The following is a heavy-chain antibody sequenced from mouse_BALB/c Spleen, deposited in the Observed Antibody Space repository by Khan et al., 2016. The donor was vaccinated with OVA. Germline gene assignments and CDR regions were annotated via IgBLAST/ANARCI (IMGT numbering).Heavy chain of an antibody. V-gene: IGHV5-6*01. Sequence: EVELVESGGDLVKPGGSLKLSCAASGFTFSTYGMSWVRQTPDMRLEWVATISTGGHYTYYPDSVKGRFTSSRDTAKHTLYLPLISLKSENTAIFYCTRLAYYYNSEGFAYWGQGTLVTVAA. CDR2: ISTGGHYT. CDR1: GFTFSTYG. D-gene: IGHD1-1*01. CDR3: TRLAYYYNSEGFAY. J-gene: IGHJ3*01.